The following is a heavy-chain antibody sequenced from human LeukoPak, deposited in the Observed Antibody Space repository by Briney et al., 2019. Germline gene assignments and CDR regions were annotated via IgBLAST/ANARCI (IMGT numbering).Heavy chain of an antibody. Sequence: PGGYLRLSCAASGFTFSNAWMSWVRQAPGKGLEWVGCIKGKTDGETTDYATHVKSRFTISRDDSKDTLYLQMNSLKTEDTAVYYCTTEGYYVSGIYWGQGTLVTVSS. J-gene: IGHJ4*02. CDR1: GFTFSNAW. CDR3: TTEGYYVSGIY. V-gene: IGHV3-15*01. D-gene: IGHD3-10*01. CDR2: IKGKTDGETT.